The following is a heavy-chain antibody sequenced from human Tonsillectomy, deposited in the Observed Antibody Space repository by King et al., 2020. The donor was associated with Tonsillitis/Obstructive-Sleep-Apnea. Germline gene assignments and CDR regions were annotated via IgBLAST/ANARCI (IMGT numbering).Heavy chain of an antibody. CDR3: VHQGYCSNTACNIGKTDWFDT. CDR1: GFSLSTSGVG. V-gene: IGHV2-5*02. Sequence: ITLKESGPTLVKPTQTLTLTCSFSGFSLSTSGVGVGWIRQPPGKAPEWLAVIYWDDDKRYSPSLKSRLTITKDTSIYQVVLTMTNMDPVDTATYYCVHQGYCSNTACNIGKTDWFDTWGPGTLVTVSS. D-gene: IGHD2-2*01. CDR2: IYWDDDK. J-gene: IGHJ5*02.